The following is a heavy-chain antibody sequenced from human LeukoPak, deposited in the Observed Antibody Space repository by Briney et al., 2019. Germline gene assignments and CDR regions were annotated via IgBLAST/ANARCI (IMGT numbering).Heavy chain of an antibody. Sequence: PGGSLRLSCGASGFTFSSYWMHWSRQAPGKGLVWVSRIKSDGSTNYADSVKGRFTISRDNAKNTVSLQMNSLRAEDTGVYYCARAPSEIGGYYPEYFRHWGQGTLVTVSS. V-gene: IGHV3-74*01. D-gene: IGHD3-22*01. CDR3: ARAPSEIGGYYPEYFRH. CDR2: IKSDGST. J-gene: IGHJ1*01. CDR1: GFTFSSYW.